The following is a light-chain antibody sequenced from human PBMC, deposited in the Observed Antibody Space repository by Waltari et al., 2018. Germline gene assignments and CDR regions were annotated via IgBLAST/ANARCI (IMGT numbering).Light chain of an antibody. CDR2: EGS. Sequence: QSALTQPASVSGSPGQSITISCTGTSSDVGCYNLVSWYQQHPGKAPKLMIYEGSKRPSGVSNRFSGSKSGNTASLTISGLQAEDEADYCCCSYAGSSTWVFGGGTKLTVL. CDR3: CSYAGSSTWV. V-gene: IGLV2-23*01. J-gene: IGLJ3*02. CDR1: SSDVGCYNL.